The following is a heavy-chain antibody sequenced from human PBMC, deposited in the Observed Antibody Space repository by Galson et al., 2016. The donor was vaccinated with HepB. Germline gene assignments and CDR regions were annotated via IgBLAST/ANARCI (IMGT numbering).Heavy chain of an antibody. CDR1: GFTFSSYG. V-gene: IGHV3-30*18. D-gene: IGHD2-2*02. J-gene: IGHJ4*02. Sequence: SLRLSCAASGFTFSSYGIHCVRQAPGKGLEWVAVISSDGSKNSYADSVKGRFTISRDNSRNTLNLQMHSLRVEDTAVYYCAKDAILACGTGCYTDYWGQGTLVTVSS. CDR3: AKDAILACGTGCYTDY. CDR2: ISSDGSKN.